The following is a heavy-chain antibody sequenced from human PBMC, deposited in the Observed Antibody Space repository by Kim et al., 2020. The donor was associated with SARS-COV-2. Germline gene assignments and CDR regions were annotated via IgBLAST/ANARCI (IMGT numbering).Heavy chain of an antibody. CDR2: TDGSDGTT. CDR3: MKGGWGWIWDH. D-gene: IGHD2-2*03. J-gene: IGHJ4*02. CDR1: GFTFTGYA. V-gene: IGHV3-23*01. Sequence: GGSLRLSCTTSGFTFTGYAMSWVRQAPGKGLEWVSSTDGSDGTTYYVDSVKGRFTISRDNSKNTLYLQMSNLRADDTAVYYCMKGGWGWIWDHWGQGTLVTVSS.